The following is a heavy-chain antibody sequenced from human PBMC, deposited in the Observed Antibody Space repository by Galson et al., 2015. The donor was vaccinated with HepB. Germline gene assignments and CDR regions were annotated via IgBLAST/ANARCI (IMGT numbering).Heavy chain of an antibody. V-gene: IGHV1-2*06. Sequence: SVKVSCKASGYTFTGYYMHWVRQAPGQGLEWMGRINPNSGATNYAQKFQGRVTMTRDTSISTAYMEVSRLRSDDTAVYYCARVAHEPGYFDLWGRGTLGTVSS. CDR3: ARVAHEPGYFDL. J-gene: IGHJ2*01. CDR1: GYTFTGYY. D-gene: IGHD1-14*01. CDR2: INPNSGAT.